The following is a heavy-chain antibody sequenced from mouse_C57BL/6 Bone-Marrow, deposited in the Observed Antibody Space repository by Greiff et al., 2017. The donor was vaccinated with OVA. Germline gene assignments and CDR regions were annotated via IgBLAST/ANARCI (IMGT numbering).Heavy chain of an antibody. CDR1: GYTFTDYY. CDR3: ARKDYYGSSYGFDY. D-gene: IGHD1-1*01. CDR2: INPNNGGT. V-gene: IGHV1-26*01. J-gene: IGHJ2*01. Sequence: EVQLQQSGPELVKPGASVKISCKASGYTFTDYYMNWVKQSHGKSLEWIGDINPNNGGTSYNQKFKGKATLTVDKSSSTAYMELRSLTSEDSAVYYCARKDYYGSSYGFDYWGQGTTLTVSS.